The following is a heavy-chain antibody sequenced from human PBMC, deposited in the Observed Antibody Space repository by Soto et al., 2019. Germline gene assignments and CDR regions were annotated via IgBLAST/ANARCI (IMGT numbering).Heavy chain of an antibody. CDR2: ISAYNGST. V-gene: IGHV1-18*01. J-gene: IGHJ5*02. CDR3: ASDPTGGEGWFSP. CDR1: GYTFTSYG. Sequence: QVQPVQSGAEVKKPGASVKVSCKASGYTFTSYGISWVRQAPGQGLEWMGGISAYNGSTNYAQKLQGRVTMTTDTATSKAYMELRSLRSDDTPVSYCASDPTGGEGWFSPWGQGALVVVSS. D-gene: IGHD7-27*01.